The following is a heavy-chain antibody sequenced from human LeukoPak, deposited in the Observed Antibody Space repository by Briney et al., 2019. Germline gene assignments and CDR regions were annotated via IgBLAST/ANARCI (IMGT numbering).Heavy chain of an antibody. J-gene: IGHJ6*03. CDR2: ISGSGGST. V-gene: IGHV3-23*01. D-gene: IGHD3-3*01. Sequence: GGTLRLSCAASGFTFSSYAMSWVRQAPGKGLEWVSAISGSGGSTYYADSVKGRFTISRDNSKNTLYLQMNSLRAEDTAVYYCARDHLGPGFWSGYSLYYYYMDVWGKGTTVTVSS. CDR1: GFTFSSYA. CDR3: ARDHLGPGFWSGYSLYYYYMDV.